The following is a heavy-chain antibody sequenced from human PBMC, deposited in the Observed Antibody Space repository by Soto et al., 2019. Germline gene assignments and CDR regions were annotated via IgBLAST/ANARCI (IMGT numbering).Heavy chain of an antibody. D-gene: IGHD6-13*01. Sequence: GSLRLSCAASGFTLSSYALRWVPPAPGEGVGWVSTIRGWGGRNYYGDSGKGRFHISRDNSKNTLYLQMNSLRAEDTAVYYCAKDRPHSSSAFFSYWGQGTLVTVSS. V-gene: IGHV3-23*01. CDR3: AKDRPHSSSAFFSY. CDR1: GFTLSSYA. J-gene: IGHJ4*02. CDR2: IRGWGGRN.